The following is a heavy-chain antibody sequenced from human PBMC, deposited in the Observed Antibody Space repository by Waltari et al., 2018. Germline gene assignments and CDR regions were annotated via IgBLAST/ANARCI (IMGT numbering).Heavy chain of an antibody. CDR3: ARVLGAVDY. V-gene: IGHV1-2*01. J-gene: IGHJ4*02. Sequence: QVQLVQSGAEVKKPGASVKVSCKASGYTFTGYYMHWVGQAPGQGLEWMGWINPNSGGTNYAPKFQGRVTSTRDTSISTAYMELSRLRSDDTAVYYCARVLGAVDYWGQGTLVTVSS. CDR2: INPNSGGT. D-gene: IGHD1-26*01. CDR1: GYTFTGYY.